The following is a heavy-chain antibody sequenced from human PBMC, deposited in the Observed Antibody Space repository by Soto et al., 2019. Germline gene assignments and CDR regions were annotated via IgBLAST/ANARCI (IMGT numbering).Heavy chain of an antibody. Sequence: QVHLVQSGAEVKKPGASLKISCKASGYTFIHYYIHWVRQAPGQGLEWMAIINPNGGSTNYAQKFQGRVTVTSDTSTTTVSMELNSLESDDTAVYFCARSLLQGDFWGQGTLVTVSS. CDR1: GYTFIHYY. V-gene: IGHV1-46*01. J-gene: IGHJ4*02. CDR2: INPNGGST. CDR3: ARSLLQGDF. D-gene: IGHD2-21*01.